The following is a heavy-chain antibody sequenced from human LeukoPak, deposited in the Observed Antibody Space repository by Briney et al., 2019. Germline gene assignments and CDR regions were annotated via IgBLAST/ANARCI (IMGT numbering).Heavy chain of an antibody. CDR1: GFTFSRHW. CDR3: ARDANAGYSVNWFDP. J-gene: IGHJ5*01. V-gene: IGHV3-7*03. Sequence: GGSLRLSCAASGFTFSRHWMSWVRQAPGKGLEWVPNIKQDGSEKHYVDSVKGRFTISRDNAKNSLYLQMDSLRAEDTAIYYCARDANAGYSVNWFDPWGQGTLVTVSS. D-gene: IGHD5/OR15-5a*01. CDR2: IKQDGSEK.